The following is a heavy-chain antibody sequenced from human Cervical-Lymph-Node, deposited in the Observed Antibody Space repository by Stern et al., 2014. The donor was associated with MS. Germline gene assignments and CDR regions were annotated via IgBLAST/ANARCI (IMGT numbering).Heavy chain of an antibody. CDR2: IYPGESHT. CDR1: GYNFANCW. D-gene: IGHD1-26*01. CDR3: ASPLSGTDRDYFDY. V-gene: IGHV5-51*03. J-gene: IGHJ4*02. Sequence: EVQLVQSGAELKRPGDSLRISCKGSGYNFANCWIGWVRQMPGKGLAWMGMIYPGESHTRYGPPFQGQVTISADRSTSTAYLQWSSLKASDTAMYYCASPLSGTDRDYFDYWGQGTLVTVSS.